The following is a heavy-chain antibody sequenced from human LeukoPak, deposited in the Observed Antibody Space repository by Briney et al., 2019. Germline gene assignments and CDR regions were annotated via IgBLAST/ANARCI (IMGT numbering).Heavy chain of an antibody. CDR3: ARRAGFYDFWSGYSGDYYYMDV. Sequence: GGSLRLSCAASGFTFSTYWMSWIRQAPGKGLEWVANIKQDGSEKYYVDSVKGRFTISRDNAKNSLDLQMNSLRAEDTAVYYCARRAGFYDFWSGYSGDYYYMDVWGKGTTVTVSS. V-gene: IGHV3-7*01. CDR1: GFTFSTYW. D-gene: IGHD3-3*01. J-gene: IGHJ6*03. CDR2: IKQDGSEK.